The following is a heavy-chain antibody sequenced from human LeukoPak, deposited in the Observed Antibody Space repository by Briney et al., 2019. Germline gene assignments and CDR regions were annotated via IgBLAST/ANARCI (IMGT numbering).Heavy chain of an antibody. CDR1: GFTFSGFA. CDR2: ISGSGGSS. J-gene: IGHJ4*02. CDR3: AKITTN. D-gene: IGHD1-1*01. Sequence: GRSLRLSCAASGFTFSGFAMHWVRQAPGKGLEWVSTISGSGGSSYYADSVKGRFTISRDDSKNTLYLQMHSLRAEDTAVYYCAKITTNWGQGTLVTVSS. V-gene: IGHV3-23*01.